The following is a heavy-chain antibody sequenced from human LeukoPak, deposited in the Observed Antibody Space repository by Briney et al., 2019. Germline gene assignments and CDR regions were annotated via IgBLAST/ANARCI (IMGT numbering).Heavy chain of an antibody. CDR1: GYTFTGYY. CDR2: INPNSGGT. Sequence: ASVKLSCKASGYTFTGYYMHWVRQAPGPGLEWMGWINPNSGGTNYAQKFQGRVTMTRETSISTAYMELNSLRAEDTAVYYCARSYSAYDPAYGVDVWGQGNTVTVSS. D-gene: IGHD5-12*01. CDR3: ARSYSAYDPAYGVDV. J-gene: IGHJ6*02. V-gene: IGHV1-2*02.